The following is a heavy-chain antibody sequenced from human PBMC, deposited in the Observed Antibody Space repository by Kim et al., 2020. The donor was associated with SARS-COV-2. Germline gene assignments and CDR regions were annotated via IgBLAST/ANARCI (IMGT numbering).Heavy chain of an antibody. Sequence: YNPPLTSRVTISVDPSKNQCSRKLSSVTAADTAVYYCARWGPYSSSSLGYWGQGTLVTVSS. D-gene: IGHD6-6*01. J-gene: IGHJ4*02. V-gene: IGHV4-4*09. CDR3: ARWGPYSSSSLGY.